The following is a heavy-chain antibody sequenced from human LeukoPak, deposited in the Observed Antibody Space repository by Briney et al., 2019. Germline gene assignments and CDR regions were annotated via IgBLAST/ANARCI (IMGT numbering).Heavy chain of an antibody. CDR2: MYNRGST. V-gene: IGHV4-59*01. CDR1: GDSISNYY. J-gene: IGHJ4*02. Sequence: SETLSLTCTVSGDSISNYYWSWVRQSPGKELDGIGYMYNRGSTIYNPSLKSRVTISTDTSKNQFSLRLTSVTAADTAIYYCARTEKAVTGTLDYWGQGTLITVYS. D-gene: IGHD6-19*01. CDR3: ARTEKAVTGTLDY.